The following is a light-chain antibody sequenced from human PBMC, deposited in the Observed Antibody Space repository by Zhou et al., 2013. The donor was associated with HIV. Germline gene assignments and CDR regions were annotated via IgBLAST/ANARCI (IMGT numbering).Light chain of an antibody. V-gene: IGKV1-39*01. CDR1: QSISSY. J-gene: IGKJ4*01. Sequence: DIQMTQSPSSLSASVGDRVTITCRASQSISSYLNWYQQKPGKAPKLLIYAASSLQSGVPSRFSGSGSGTDFTLTISNLQPEDFGSYYCQQYKIYPLTFGGGTKVEI. CDR3: QQYKIYPLT. CDR2: AAS.